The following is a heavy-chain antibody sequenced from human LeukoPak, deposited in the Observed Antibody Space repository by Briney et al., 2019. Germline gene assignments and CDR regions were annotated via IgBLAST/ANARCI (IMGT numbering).Heavy chain of an antibody. J-gene: IGHJ4*02. V-gene: IGHV3-21*01. CDR1: GFTFSSYS. D-gene: IGHD3-10*01. Sequence: GGSLRLSCAASGFTFSSYSMNRVRQAPGKGLEWVSSISSSSSYIYYADSVKGRFTISRDNAKNSLYLQMNSLRAEDTAVYYCARDSLGELSPFDYWGQGTPVTVSS. CDR2: ISSSSSYI. CDR3: ARDSLGELSPFDY.